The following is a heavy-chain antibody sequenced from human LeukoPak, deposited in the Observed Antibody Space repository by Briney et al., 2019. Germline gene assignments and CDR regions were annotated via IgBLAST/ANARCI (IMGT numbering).Heavy chain of an antibody. D-gene: IGHD6-6*01. CDR1: GFTFSSYW. Sequence: GGYLRLSCEASGFTFSSYWMHWVRQVPGKGLVWVSRINSDGSSTSYADSVRGRFSISRDNAKNTLYLQMNSLRAEDTAVYYCARGLSGYASSLGYWGQGTLVTVSA. CDR3: ARGLSGYASSLGY. V-gene: IGHV3-74*01. CDR2: INSDGSST. J-gene: IGHJ4*02.